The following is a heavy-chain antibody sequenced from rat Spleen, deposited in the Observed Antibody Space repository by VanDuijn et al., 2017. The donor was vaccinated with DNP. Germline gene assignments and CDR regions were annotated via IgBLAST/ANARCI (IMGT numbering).Heavy chain of an antibody. CDR1: GFTFSGYY. J-gene: IGHJ2*01. Sequence: EVQLVESGGGLVQPGRSLKVSCAVSGFTFSGYYMAWVRQAPKKGLEWVAAIDTSGIRTYYPDSVKGRFTISRDNAKSILYLQMASLRSEDTATYYCSTHGSLDYWGQGVMVAVSS. D-gene: IGHD1-3*01. CDR3: STHGSLDY. V-gene: IGHV5-25*01. CDR2: IDTSGIRT.